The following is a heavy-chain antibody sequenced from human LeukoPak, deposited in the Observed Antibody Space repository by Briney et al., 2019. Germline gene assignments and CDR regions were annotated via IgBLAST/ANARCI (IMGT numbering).Heavy chain of an antibody. D-gene: IGHD3-10*01. CDR2: IKQDGSEI. V-gene: IGHV3-7*01. CDR3: ARDYGRSRDYGMDV. CDR1: GFTLSSYW. J-gene: IGHJ6*02. Sequence: GGSLRLSCAASGFTLSSYWMIWVRQAPGKGLEWVANIKQDGSEISYVDSVKGRFTISRDNAKNTLFLQMNSLRAEDTAMYYCARDYGRSRDYGMDVWGQGTTVTVSS.